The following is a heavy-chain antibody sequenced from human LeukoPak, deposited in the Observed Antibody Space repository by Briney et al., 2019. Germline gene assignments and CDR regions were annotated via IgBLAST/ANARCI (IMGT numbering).Heavy chain of an antibody. V-gene: IGHV3-49*04. Sequence: GGSLRLSCTASGFTFGDYAMSWVRQAPGKGLEWVGFIRSKAYGGTTEYAASVKGRFTISRDDSKSIAYLQMNSLKTEDTAVYYCTRLDAGFADYWGQGTLVTVSS. CDR2: IRSKAYGGTT. CDR1: GFTFGDYA. D-gene: IGHD3/OR15-3a*01. CDR3: TRLDAGFADY. J-gene: IGHJ4*02.